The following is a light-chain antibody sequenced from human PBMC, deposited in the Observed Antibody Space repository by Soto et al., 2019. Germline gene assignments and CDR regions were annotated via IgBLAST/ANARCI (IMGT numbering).Light chain of an antibody. CDR3: QKRYIWPQV. CDR1: QSVNRY. V-gene: IGKV3-11*01. Sequence: EIVLTQSPATLSLSPGERATLSCWASQSVNRYLVWYQQKPGQAPRLLMYDASKRATGIPARFSGSGSGTDCSVGNRSLGPEALAVYYSQKRYIWPQVFGQGTKVDIK. CDR2: DAS. J-gene: IGKJ1*01.